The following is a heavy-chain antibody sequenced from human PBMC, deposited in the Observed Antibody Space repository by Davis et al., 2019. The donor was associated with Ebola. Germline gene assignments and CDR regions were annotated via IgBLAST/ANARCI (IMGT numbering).Heavy chain of an antibody. CDR3: AREIAAAVNY. D-gene: IGHD6-13*01. Sequence: SETLSLACTVSGGSISSSIYYWGWIRQPPGKGLVWIGSIYYSGSTYYNPSLKSRVTISVDTSKNQFSLKLSSVTAADTAVYYCAREIAAAVNYWGQGTLVTVSS. CDR2: IYYSGST. J-gene: IGHJ4*02. CDR1: GGSISSSIYY. V-gene: IGHV4-39*01.